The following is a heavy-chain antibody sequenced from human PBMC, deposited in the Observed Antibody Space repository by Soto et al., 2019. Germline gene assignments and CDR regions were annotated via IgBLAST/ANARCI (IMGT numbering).Heavy chain of an antibody. V-gene: IGHV1-8*01. Sequence: QVQLVQSGAEVKKPGASVKVSCKASGYTFTSYDINWVRQATGQGLEWMGWMNPNSGNTGYAQKFQGRVTMTRNTXLITAYMELSSLRSEDTAVYYCARPRSGSYYYGMDVWGQGTAVTVSS. J-gene: IGHJ6*02. CDR1: GYTFTSYD. CDR2: MNPNSGNT. D-gene: IGHD3-3*01. CDR3: ARPRSGSYYYGMDV.